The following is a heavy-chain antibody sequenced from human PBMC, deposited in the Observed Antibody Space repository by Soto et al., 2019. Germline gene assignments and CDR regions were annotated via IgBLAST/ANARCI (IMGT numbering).Heavy chain of an antibody. J-gene: IGHJ4*02. CDR2: INPNSGAT. CDR3: AREARHVVDSDFRAAYFTYFDQ. Sequence: QVQLVQSGAEVRKPGASVRVSCKASGYTFTGHYIHWVRQAPGQGLEWMGWINPNSGATNYAQKCEDWVSWSRDPSISAAYMELTSLRSDATAVYYCAREARHVVDSDFRAAYFTYFDQWGQGNLVTVSS. D-gene: IGHD3-3*01. V-gene: IGHV1-2*04. CDR1: GYTFTGHY.